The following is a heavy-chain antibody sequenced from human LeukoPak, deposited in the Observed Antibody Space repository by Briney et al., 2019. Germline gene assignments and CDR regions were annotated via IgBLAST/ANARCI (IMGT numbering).Heavy chain of an antibody. V-gene: IGHV3-33*01. CDR2: IWYDGSNK. J-gene: IGHJ6*02. D-gene: IGHD3-3*01. CDR1: GFTFSSYG. CDR3: ARDVTYYDFWSGYYTRYYYYGMDV. Sequence: GGPLRLSCAASGFTFSSYGMHWVRQAPGKGLEWVAVIWYDGSNKYYADSVKGRFTISRDNSKNTLYLQMNSLRAEDTAVYYCARDVTYYDFWSGYYTRYYYYGMDVWGQGTMVTVSS.